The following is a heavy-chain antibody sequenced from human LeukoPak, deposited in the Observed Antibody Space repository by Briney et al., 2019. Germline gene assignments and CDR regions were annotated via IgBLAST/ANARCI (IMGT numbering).Heavy chain of an antibody. CDR1: GFTFSSYA. CDR3: ARDWAGGYGDYVGY. D-gene: IGHD5-18*01. CDR2: IWYEGSK. V-gene: IGHV3-33*08. Sequence: GGSLRLSCAASGFTFSSYAMHWVRQAPGKGLDWVAVIWYEGSKYYADSVKGRFTISRDNSKNTVYLQINSLRPEDTAIYYCARDWAGGYGDYVGYWGQGTLVTVSS. J-gene: IGHJ4*02.